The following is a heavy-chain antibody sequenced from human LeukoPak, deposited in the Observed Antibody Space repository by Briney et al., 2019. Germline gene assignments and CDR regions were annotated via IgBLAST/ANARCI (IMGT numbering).Heavy chain of an antibody. V-gene: IGHV4-61*01. Sequence: SETLPLTCTVSGGSVSSGSYYWSWIRQPPGKGLEWIGYIYYSGSTNYNPSLKSRVTISVDTSKNQFSLKLSSVTAADTAFYYCARGTYYYDSSGLDYWGQGTLVTVSS. CDR3: ARGTYYYDSSGLDY. CDR2: IYYSGST. D-gene: IGHD3-22*01. CDR1: GGSVSSGSYY. J-gene: IGHJ4*02.